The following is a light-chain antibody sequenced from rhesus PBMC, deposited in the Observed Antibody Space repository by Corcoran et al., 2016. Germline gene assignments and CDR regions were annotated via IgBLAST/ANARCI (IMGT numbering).Light chain of an antibody. V-gene: IGKV3-10*01. Sequence: ILTQSPATLSLSPGERATLSCRASQSVRSYSAWYQQKPGQAPRLLIYGASSRANGFPDGFSGSGSGTDFPLPISRLAPEVVGVYRCYQHSSGFSFGQGTKVEIE. CDR1: QSVRSY. J-gene: IGKJ2*01. CDR2: GAS. CDR3: YQHSSGFS.